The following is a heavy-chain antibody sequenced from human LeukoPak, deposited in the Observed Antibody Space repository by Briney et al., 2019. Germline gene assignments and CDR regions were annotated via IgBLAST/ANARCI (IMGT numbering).Heavy chain of an antibody. V-gene: IGHV4-39*01. D-gene: IGHD3-22*01. CDR2: IYYSGST. Sequence: PSETLSLTCTVSGGSISSSSYYWVWIRQPPGKGLEWIGSIYYSGSTYYNPSLKSRVTISVDTSKNQFSLKLSSVTAADTAVYYCARQSAYYYDSSGYGYWGQGTLVTVSS. CDR3: ARQSAYYYDSSGYGY. J-gene: IGHJ4*02. CDR1: GGSISSSSYY.